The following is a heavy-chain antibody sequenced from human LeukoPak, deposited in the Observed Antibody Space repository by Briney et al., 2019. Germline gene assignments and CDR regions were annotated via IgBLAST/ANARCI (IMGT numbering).Heavy chain of an antibody. CDR2: MNGGVFKT. CDR3: AKAAGDYHLANFES. V-gene: IGHV3-23*01. D-gene: IGHD4-17*01. Sequence: PGGSLRLSCTGSGFTFGSYAMTWVRQAPGKGLEWVSSMNGGVFKTYYADSVKGRFTISRDNSKSTLYLQMNGLSAEDTAIYYCAKAAGDYHLANFESWGPGTLVTVSS. CDR1: GFTFGSYA. J-gene: IGHJ4*02.